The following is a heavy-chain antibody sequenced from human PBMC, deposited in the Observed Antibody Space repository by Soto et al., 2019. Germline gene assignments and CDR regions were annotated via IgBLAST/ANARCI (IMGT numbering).Heavy chain of an antibody. Sequence: GGSLRLSCAASGFTFSDYYRSWIRQAPGKGLEWVSYISSSGSTIYYADSVKGRFTISRDNAKNSLYLQMNSLRAEDTAVYYCARAPIMITLAGYMDVWGKGTTVTVSS. V-gene: IGHV3-11*04. CDR2: ISSSGSTI. D-gene: IGHD3-16*01. CDR3: ARAPIMITLAGYMDV. J-gene: IGHJ6*03. CDR1: GFTFSDYY.